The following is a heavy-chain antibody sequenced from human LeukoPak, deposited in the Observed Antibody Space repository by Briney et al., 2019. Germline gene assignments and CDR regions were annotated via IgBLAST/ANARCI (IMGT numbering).Heavy chain of an antibody. CDR1: GFTFSSYG. CDR3: AKDVVGAINYFDY. D-gene: IGHD1-26*01. J-gene: IGHJ4*02. V-gene: IGHV3-23*01. CDR2: ISGSGGST. Sequence: GGSLRLSCAASGFTFSSYGMHWVRQAPGKGLEWVSGISGSGGSTYYADSVKGRFTISRNNSKNTLYLQMNSLRADDTAVYYCAKDVVGAINYFDYWGQGTLVTVSS.